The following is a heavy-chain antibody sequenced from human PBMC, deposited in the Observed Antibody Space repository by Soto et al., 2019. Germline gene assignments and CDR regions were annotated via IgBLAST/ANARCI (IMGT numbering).Heavy chain of an antibody. CDR3: ARGRISRPFYLDV. Sequence: ASLKVSCKASGYTFTSYGISWVRQAPGQGLEWMGWISAYNGNTNYAQKLQGRVTMTTDTSTSTAYLELSSLRSDDTAVYYCARGRISRPFYLDVWGKGTTVTVSS. CDR1: GYTFTSYG. J-gene: IGHJ6*03. D-gene: IGHD6-6*01. CDR2: ISAYNGNT. V-gene: IGHV1-18*01.